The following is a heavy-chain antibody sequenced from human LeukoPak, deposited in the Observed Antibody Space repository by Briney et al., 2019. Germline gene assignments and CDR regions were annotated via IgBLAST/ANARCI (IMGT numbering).Heavy chain of an antibody. CDR2: ISYDGSNK. D-gene: IGHD6-19*01. Sequence: GGSLRLSCAASGFAVSSHYMSWVRRAPGKGLEWVAVISYDGSNKYYADSVKGRFTISRDNSKNTLYLQMNSLRAEDTAVYYCAKDSSGWAYFDYWGQGTLVTVSS. CDR3: AKDSSGWAYFDY. J-gene: IGHJ4*02. V-gene: IGHV3-30*18. CDR1: GFAVSSHY.